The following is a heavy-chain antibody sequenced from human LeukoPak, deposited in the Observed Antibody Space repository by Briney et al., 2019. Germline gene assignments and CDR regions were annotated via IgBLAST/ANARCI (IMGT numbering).Heavy chain of an antibody. CDR2: INGNGGST. J-gene: IGHJ4*02. V-gene: IGHV3-23*01. Sequence: GGSLRLSCAASGFTFSSYAMSWVRQAPGKGLEWVSGINGNGGSTYNADSVKGRFTISRDNSKNTLYLQMNSLRAEDTAVYYCAKSGSNRFDYWGQGALVTVSS. CDR1: GFTFSSYA. D-gene: IGHD5-24*01. CDR3: AKSGSNRFDY.